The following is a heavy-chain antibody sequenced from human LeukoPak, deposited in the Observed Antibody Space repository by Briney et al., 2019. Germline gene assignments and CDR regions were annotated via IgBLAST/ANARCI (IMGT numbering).Heavy chain of an antibody. Sequence: GGSLRLSCAASGFTFSSYAMSGVRQARGKGLEGVSAISGRGGSTYYADSVKGRFTIPRDNSKNTLYLQMNSLRAEDTAVYYCAKLPDYILELKTWFDPWGQGTLVTVSS. V-gene: IGHV3-23*01. CDR1: GFTFSSYA. CDR3: AKLPDYILELKTWFDP. CDR2: ISGRGGST. D-gene: IGHD4-11*01. J-gene: IGHJ5*02.